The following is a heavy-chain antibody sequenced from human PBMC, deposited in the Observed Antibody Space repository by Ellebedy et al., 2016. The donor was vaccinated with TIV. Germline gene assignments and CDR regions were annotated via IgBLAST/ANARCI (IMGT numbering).Heavy chain of an antibody. V-gene: IGHV3-23*01. Sequence: GESLKISCAASGFTFSSYAMSWVRPAPGRGLEWVSGFGVSGETTYYTDSVKGRFTTSRDNSKNTLYLQMSSLRAEDTAIYYCARGRSGTYIHHAFDYWGQGTLVTVSS. CDR3: ARGRSGTYIHHAFDY. CDR1: GFTFSSYA. D-gene: IGHD1-14*01. CDR2: FGVSGETT. J-gene: IGHJ4*02.